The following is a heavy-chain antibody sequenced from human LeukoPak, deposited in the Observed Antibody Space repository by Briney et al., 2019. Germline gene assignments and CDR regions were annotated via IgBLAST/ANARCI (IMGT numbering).Heavy chain of an antibody. CDR2: ISSHGSTI. Sequence: GGSPRLSCAAPGFTFSDYYMSWVRQAPGKGLEWVSYISSHGSTIYYADSVKGRFTISRDNAKNALYLQMNSLRAEDTAVYYWARGVDWGTFGYGGQGTRVTVSS. CDR1: GFTFSDYY. D-gene: IGHD3/OR15-3a*01. J-gene: IGHJ4*02. CDR3: ARGVDWGTFGY. V-gene: IGHV3-11*01.